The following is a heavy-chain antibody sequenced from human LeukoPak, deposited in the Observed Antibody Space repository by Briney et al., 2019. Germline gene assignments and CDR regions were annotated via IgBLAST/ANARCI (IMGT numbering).Heavy chain of an antibody. Sequence: GGSLRLSCAASGFTFSSYGMHWVRQAPGKGLEWVAVISYDGSNKYYADSVKGRFTISRDNSKNTLYLQMNSLRAEDTAVYYCAKADLGVLDGYYYGMDVWGQGTTVTVSS. CDR1: GFTFSSYG. V-gene: IGHV3-30*18. CDR2: ISYDGSNK. D-gene: IGHD2-15*01. J-gene: IGHJ6*02. CDR3: AKADLGVLDGYYYGMDV.